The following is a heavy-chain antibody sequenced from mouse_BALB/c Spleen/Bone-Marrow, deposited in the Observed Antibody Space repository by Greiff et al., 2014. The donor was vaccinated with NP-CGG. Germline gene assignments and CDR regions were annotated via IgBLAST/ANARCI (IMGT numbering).Heavy chain of an antibody. Sequence: VQLQQSGPELEKPGASVKISCKASGYSFTGYNMNWVKQSKGKSLEWIGNIDPHYGGTSYNQKFKDKATLTVDKSSNTAYMQLKSLTSEDSAVYYCASYGNSFGYWGQGTLVTVSA. CDR1: GYSFTGYN. V-gene: IGHV1-39*01. CDR3: ASYGNSFGY. D-gene: IGHD1-1*01. J-gene: IGHJ3*01. CDR2: IDPHYGGT.